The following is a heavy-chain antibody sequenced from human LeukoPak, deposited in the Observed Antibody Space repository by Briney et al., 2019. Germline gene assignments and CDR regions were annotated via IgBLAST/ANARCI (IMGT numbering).Heavy chain of an antibody. J-gene: IGHJ4*02. CDR2: INPSGGST. D-gene: IGHD3-22*01. CDR1: GYTFTSYY. V-gene: IGHV1-46*01. Sequence: ASVKVSCKASGYTFTSYYMHWVRQAPGQGLEWMGIINPSGGSTSYAQKFQGRVTMTRDTSTSTVYVELSSLRSEDTAVYYCARGHYYYDSSGYPTFDYWGQGTLVTVSS. CDR3: ARGHYYYDSSGYPTFDY.